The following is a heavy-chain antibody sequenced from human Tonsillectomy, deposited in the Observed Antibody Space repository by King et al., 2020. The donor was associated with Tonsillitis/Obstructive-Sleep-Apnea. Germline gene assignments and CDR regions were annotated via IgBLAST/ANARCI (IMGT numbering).Heavy chain of an antibody. Sequence: LQLQESGPGLVKPSETLSLTCTVSGGSISSSNYYWGWIRQPPGKGLEWIGSIFYSGSTYYNPSLKSRVTISVDTSNNQFSLKLSSWTAADTAVYYCARRLVGGSLGYYYYYYMDVWGKGTTVTVSS. V-gene: IGHV4-39*01. D-gene: IGHD3-16*01. CDR3: ARRLVGGSLGYYYYYYMDV. CDR2: IFYSGST. CDR1: GGSISSSNYY. J-gene: IGHJ6*03.